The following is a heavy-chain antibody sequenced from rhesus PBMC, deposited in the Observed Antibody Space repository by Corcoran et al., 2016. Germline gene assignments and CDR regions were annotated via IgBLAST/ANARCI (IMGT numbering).Heavy chain of an antibody. J-gene: IGHJ4*01. CDR3: ARRPNSGDWSLDY. D-gene: IGHD6-37*01. CDR2: IYGSGGST. V-gene: IGHV4-160*01. Sequence: QVQLQESGPGLVKPSETLSLTCAVSSGSISGYYWSWIRQPPGKGLEWIGRIYGSGGSTDSNPSLKSRVTISTDTSKNQFSLKLSSVTAADTAVYFCARRPNSGDWSLDYWGQGVLVTVSS. CDR1: SGSISGYY.